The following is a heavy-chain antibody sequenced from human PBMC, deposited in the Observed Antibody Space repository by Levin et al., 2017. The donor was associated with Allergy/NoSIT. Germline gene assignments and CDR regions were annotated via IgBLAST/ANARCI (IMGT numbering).Heavy chain of an antibody. CDR2: ISFDT. Sequence: GESLKISCAASGFIFTNYAMHWVRQAPGKGLEWVAIISFDTYYADSVKGRFTISRDNSKNTVFLQMNSLRNEDTGVYYCARDLAHGIYDYWGQGTLVTVSS. CDR1: GFIFTNYA. D-gene: IGHD1-1*01. CDR3: ARDLAHGIYDY. J-gene: IGHJ4*02. V-gene: IGHV3-30*04.